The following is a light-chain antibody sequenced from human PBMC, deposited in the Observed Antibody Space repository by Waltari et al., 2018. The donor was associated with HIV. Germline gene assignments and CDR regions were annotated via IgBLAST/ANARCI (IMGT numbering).Light chain of an antibody. CDR2: GAS. V-gene: IGKV3-20*01. Sequence: VALTQSPGTLSSSRGERVTISCSASRSVSINNLAWYQQKPGQPPRLLVVGASYRAAGIPDRFSGSGSGTDFTLTITRLEPEEVAVYYCHQLETSPFTFGPGTKVDSK. J-gene: IGKJ3*01. CDR1: RSVSINN. CDR3: HQLETSPFT.